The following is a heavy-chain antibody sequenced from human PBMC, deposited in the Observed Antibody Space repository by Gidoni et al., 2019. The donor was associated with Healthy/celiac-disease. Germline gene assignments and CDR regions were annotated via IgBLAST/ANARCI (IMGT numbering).Heavy chain of an antibody. CDR3: ARGLPAGSSFDY. CDR1: GGSFSGYY. Sequence: QVQLQQWGAGLLQPSETLSLTCAVYGGSFSGYYWSWIRQPPGKGLEWIGEINHSGSTNYNPSLKSRVTISVDTTKNQFSLKLSSVTAADTAVYYCARGLPAGSSFDYWGQGTLVTVSS. V-gene: IGHV4-34*01. D-gene: IGHD2-2*01. CDR2: INHSGST. J-gene: IGHJ4*02.